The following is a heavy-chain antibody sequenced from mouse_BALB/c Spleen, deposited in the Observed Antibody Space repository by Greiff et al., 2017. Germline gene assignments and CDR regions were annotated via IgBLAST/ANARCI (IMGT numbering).Heavy chain of an antibody. CDR3: ARQGDIGYAMDY. Sequence: VQLKESGGDLVKPGGSLKLSCAASGFTFSSYGMSWVRQTPDKRLEWVATISSGGSYTYYPDSVKGRFTISRDNAKNTLYLQMSSLKSEDTAMYYCARQGDIGYAMDYWGQGTSVTVSS. J-gene: IGHJ4*01. V-gene: IGHV5-6*01. CDR2: ISSGGSYT. CDR1: GFTFSSYG.